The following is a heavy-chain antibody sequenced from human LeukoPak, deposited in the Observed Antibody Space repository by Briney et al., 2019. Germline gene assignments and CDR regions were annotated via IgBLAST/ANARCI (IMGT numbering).Heavy chain of an antibody. CDR2: ISSSDAIV. Sequence: GGSLRLSCEASGFTISDDSMSWIRRAPGKGPEWVSHISSSDAIVYYADSVKGRFTISRDNAKNSLYLQMNSLRVEDTAMYYCARFRGRVTPYMWGQGTMVTVSS. J-gene: IGHJ3*02. CDR1: GFTISDDS. D-gene: IGHD2-21*02. CDR3: ARFRGRVTPYM. V-gene: IGHV3-11*01.